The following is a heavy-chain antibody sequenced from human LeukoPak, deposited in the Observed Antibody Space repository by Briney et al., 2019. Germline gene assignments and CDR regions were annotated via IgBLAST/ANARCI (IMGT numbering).Heavy chain of an antibody. D-gene: IGHD3-10*01. CDR1: GFTFSSSW. J-gene: IGHJ4*02. V-gene: IGHV3-74*01. Sequence: GGSLRLSCAASGFTFSSSWMNWVRQAPGKGLVWVSRINPDSSSRFYTDSVRGRFTISRDNAKNTLYLQMNSLRAEDTAVYYCARELAGHYYGSGSSFDYWGQGTLVTVSS. CDR3: ARELAGHYYGSGSSFDY. CDR2: INPDSSSR.